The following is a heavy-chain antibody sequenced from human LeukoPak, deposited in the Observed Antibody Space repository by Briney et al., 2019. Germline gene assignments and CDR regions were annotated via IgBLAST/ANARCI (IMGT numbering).Heavy chain of an antibody. J-gene: IGHJ4*02. CDR1: GFTFSDYW. CDR3: ARDRYSGSYPDY. Sequence: AGGSLRLSCAASGFTFSDYWMHWVRQAPGKGLVWVSRIKSDGSSTTYADSVKGRFTFSRDNAKNSLYLQMNSLRAEDTAVYYCARDRYSGSYPDYWGQGTLVTVSS. D-gene: IGHD1-26*01. V-gene: IGHV3-74*03. CDR2: IKSDGSST.